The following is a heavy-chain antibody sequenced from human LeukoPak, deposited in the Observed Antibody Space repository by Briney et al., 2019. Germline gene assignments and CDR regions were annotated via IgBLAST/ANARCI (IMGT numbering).Heavy chain of an antibody. CDR3: AGQYTGYDAFDY. Sequence: SETLSLTCTVSGYSVSSGYYWGWIRQSPGKGLEWIGSMYHSGTTYYNPSLKSRVTLSVDTSKNQFSLKLSSVTAADTAVYYCAGQYTGYDAFDYWGQGTLVTVSS. V-gene: IGHV4-38-2*02. J-gene: IGHJ4*02. D-gene: IGHD5-12*01. CDR2: MYHSGTT. CDR1: GYSVSSGYY.